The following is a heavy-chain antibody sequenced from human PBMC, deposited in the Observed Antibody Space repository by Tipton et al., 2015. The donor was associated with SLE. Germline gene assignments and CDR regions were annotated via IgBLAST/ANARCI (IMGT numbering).Heavy chain of an antibody. CDR2: IYYSGST. V-gene: IGHV4-59*01. CDR1: GGSISSYY. CDR3: ARSSYDSSGYYYYFDS. Sequence: GLVKPSETLSLTCTVSGGSISSYYWSWIRQPPGKGLEWIGYIYYSGSTNYNPSLKSRVTISVDTSKNQFSLKLSSVTAADTAVYYCARSSYDSSGYYYYFDSWGQGTLVTVSS. D-gene: IGHD3-22*01. J-gene: IGHJ4*02.